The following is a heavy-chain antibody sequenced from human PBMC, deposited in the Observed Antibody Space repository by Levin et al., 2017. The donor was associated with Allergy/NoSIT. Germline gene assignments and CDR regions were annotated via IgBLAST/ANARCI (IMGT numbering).Heavy chain of an antibody. J-gene: IGHJ4*02. V-gene: IGHV3-30-3*01. CDR1: GFTFNIYT. CDR2: ISPDGSNK. D-gene: IGHD2/OR15-2a*01. Sequence: GGSLRLSCAVSGFTFNIYTMDWVRQTPGKGLEWVAVISPDGSNKYYADSVKGRFTISRDNSKNTLDLQMNSLRAEDTAVYYCARGVSTGYFDHWGQGTLVSVSS. CDR3: ARGVSTGYFDH.